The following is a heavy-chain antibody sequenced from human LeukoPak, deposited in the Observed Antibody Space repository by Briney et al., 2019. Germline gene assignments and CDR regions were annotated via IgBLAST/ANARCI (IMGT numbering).Heavy chain of an antibody. Sequence: GGSLRLSCAASGFTFSNHWMHWVRQAPGKGLMWVSRINRDGSRTDYADSVKGRFTISRDDAKNPLYLQVNSLRAEDTAVYFCARGGSDTAMAHDYWGQGTLVTVSS. V-gene: IGHV3-74*01. CDR1: GFTFSNHW. CDR3: ARGGSDTAMAHDY. D-gene: IGHD5-18*01. CDR2: INRDGSRT. J-gene: IGHJ4*02.